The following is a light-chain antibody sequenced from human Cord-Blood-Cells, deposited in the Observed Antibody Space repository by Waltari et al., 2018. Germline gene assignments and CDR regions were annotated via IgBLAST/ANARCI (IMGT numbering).Light chain of an antibody. J-gene: IGLJ1*01. CDR2: EGS. CDR1: SSDVGSYNL. V-gene: IGLV2-23*03. CDR3: CSYAGSSTV. Sequence: QSALTQPASVPGSPGQSITISCTGTSSDVGSYNLVSWYHQHPGKAPKLMIYEGSKRPSGVSNRFSGSKSGNTASLTISGLQAEDEADYYCCSYAGSSTVFGTGTKVTVL.